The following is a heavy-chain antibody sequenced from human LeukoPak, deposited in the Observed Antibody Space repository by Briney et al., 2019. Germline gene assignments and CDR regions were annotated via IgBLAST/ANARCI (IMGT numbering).Heavy chain of an antibody. CDR1: GFTFSSYS. CDR2: ISSSSSYI. Sequence: PGGSLRLSCAASGFTFSSYSMSWVRQAPGKGLEWVSSISSSSSYIYYADSVKGRFTISRDNAKNSLYLQMNSLRAEDTAVYYCARAADSRVYYYYYGMDVWGQGTTVTASS. CDR3: ARAADSRVYYYYYGMDV. J-gene: IGHJ6*02. D-gene: IGHD6-6*01. V-gene: IGHV3-21*01.